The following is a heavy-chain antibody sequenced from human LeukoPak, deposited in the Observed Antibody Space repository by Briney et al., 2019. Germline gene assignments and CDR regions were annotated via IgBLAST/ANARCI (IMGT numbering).Heavy chain of an antibody. J-gene: IGHJ4*02. CDR1: GYTFTTYG. D-gene: IGHD5-12*01. CDR2: ISAYNGNT. Sequence: ASVKVSCKASGYTFTTYGLSWVRQAPGQGLEWMGWISAYNGNTNYAQQLQGRVTMTTDTSTTTAYVELRSLRSDDTAVYYCAGLSGYDPYYFDYWGQGTLVAVSS. V-gene: IGHV1-18*01. CDR3: AGLSGYDPYYFDY.